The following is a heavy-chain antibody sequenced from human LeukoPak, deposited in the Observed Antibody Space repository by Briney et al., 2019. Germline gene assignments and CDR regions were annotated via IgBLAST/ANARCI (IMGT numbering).Heavy chain of an antibody. Sequence: PSKTLSLTCTVSGDSINIYYWTWIRQPPGKGLEWIGYIYYSGSTNYNPSLKSRVTISVDTSKNQFSLKLDSVTAADTAVYYCARQVPYTSRPDYWGQGTLVTVSS. V-gene: IGHV4-59*08. CDR2: IYYSGST. D-gene: IGHD2-2*01. CDR1: GDSINIYY. CDR3: ARQVPYTSRPDY. J-gene: IGHJ4*02.